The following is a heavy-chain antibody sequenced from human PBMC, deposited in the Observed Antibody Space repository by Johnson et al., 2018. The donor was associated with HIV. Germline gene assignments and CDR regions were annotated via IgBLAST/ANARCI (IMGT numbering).Heavy chain of an antibody. J-gene: IGHJ3*02. Sequence: VQLVESGGGLVQPGGSLRLSCAASGFTFDDYGMSWVRQAPGKGLEWVSGINWNGGSTGYADSVKGRFTISRDNAKNSLYLQMNSLRAEDTAVYYCAKDSTYYGGSSGAFDIWGQGTMVTVSS. CDR2: INWNGGST. CDR1: GFTFDDYG. V-gene: IGHV3-20*04. D-gene: IGHD3-10*01. CDR3: AKDSTYYGGSSGAFDI.